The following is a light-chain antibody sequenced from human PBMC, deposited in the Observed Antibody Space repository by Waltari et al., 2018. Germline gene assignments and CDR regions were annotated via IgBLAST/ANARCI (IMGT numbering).Light chain of an antibody. CDR2: WAS. CDR3: QEYYSTPLT. V-gene: IGKV4-1*01. CDR1: QIVLSSSNNKNY. Sequence: DIVMTQSPDSLAVSLGERATIHCKSSQIVLSSSNNKNYLAWYQQKQGQPPKLLISWASTRESGVPDRFSGSGSGTDFTLTISSLQAEDVAVYYCQEYYSTPLTFGQGTKLEIK. J-gene: IGKJ2*01.